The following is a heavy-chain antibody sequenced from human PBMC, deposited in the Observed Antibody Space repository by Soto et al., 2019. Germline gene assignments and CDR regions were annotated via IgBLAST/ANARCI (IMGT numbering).Heavy chain of an antibody. D-gene: IGHD3-9*01. J-gene: IGHJ6*02. CDR1: GGTFSSYA. Sequence: ASVKVSCKASGGTFSSYAISWVRQAPGQGLEWMGGIIPIFGTANYAQKFQGRVTITADESTSTAYMELSSLRSEDTAVYYCAMGRGYDILTGYYYYYGMDVWGQGTTVTVSS. CDR2: IIPIFGTA. CDR3: AMGRGYDILTGYYYYYGMDV. V-gene: IGHV1-69*13.